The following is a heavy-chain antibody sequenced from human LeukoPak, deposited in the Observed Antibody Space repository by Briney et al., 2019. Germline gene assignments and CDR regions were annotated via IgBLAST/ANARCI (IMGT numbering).Heavy chain of an antibody. Sequence: SETLSLTCTVSGGSINSYYWSWIRQPPGKGLEWIGYISYSGNTNYNPSLKSRVTISVDTSKNQFSLKLRSVTAADTAVYYCARYTAMVAFHAHGFDIWGQGTMVTVS. CDR2: ISYSGNT. CDR3: ARYTAMVAFHAHGFDI. V-gene: IGHV4-59*01. D-gene: IGHD5-18*01. CDR1: GGSINSYY. J-gene: IGHJ3*02.